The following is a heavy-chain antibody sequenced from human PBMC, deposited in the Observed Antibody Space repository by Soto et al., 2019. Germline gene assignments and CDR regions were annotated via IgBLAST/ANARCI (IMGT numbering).Heavy chain of an antibody. CDR3: AREPILFGGVIVRQGYFDY. CDR1: GYTFTSYA. Sequence: ASVKVSCKASGYTFTSYAMHWVRQAPGQRLEWMGWINAGNGNTKYSQKFQGRVTITRDTSASTAYMELSSLRSEDTAVYYCAREPILFGGVIVRQGYFDYWGQGTLVTVSS. D-gene: IGHD3-16*02. J-gene: IGHJ4*02. V-gene: IGHV1-3*01. CDR2: INAGNGNT.